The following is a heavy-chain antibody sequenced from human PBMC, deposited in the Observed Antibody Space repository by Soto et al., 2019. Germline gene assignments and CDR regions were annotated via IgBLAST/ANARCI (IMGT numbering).Heavy chain of an antibody. J-gene: IGHJ4*02. CDR1: GGSISSSSYY. CDR2: IYYSGST. CDR3: ARRYGYDSSGYYYVPGGFDY. D-gene: IGHD3-22*01. V-gene: IGHV4-39*01. Sequence: PSETLFLTCTVSGGSISSSSYYWGWIRQPPGKGLEWIGSIYYSGSTYYNPSLKSRVTISVDTSKNQFSLKLSSVTAADTAVSYCARRYGYDSSGYYYVPGGFDYWGQGTLVTVS.